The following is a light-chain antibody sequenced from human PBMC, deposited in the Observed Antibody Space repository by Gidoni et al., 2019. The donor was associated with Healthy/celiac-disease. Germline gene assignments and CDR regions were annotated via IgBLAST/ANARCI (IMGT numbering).Light chain of an antibody. CDR2: GKN. J-gene: IGLJ2*01. Sequence: SSELTQDPAVSVALGQTVRITCQGDSLRSYYASWYQQKPEQAPVLVIYGKNNRPSGIPDLFSGSSSGNTASLTITGAQAEDEADYYCNSRDSSGNHRGVVFGGGTKLTVL. CDR1: SLRSYY. CDR3: NSRDSSGNHRGVV. V-gene: IGLV3-19*01.